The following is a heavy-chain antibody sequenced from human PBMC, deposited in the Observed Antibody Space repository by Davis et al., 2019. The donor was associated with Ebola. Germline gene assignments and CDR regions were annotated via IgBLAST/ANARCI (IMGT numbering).Heavy chain of an antibody. D-gene: IGHD4-11*01. V-gene: IGHV1-2*06. CDR1: PSSFPPSF. J-gene: IGHJ4*02. CDR3: ARGHNYAHEY. CDR2: VILKSGAT. Sequence: ASVKVSCISSPSSFPPSFLLWLRQAPGQGLEWLGRVILKSGATNYAQKFQGRVTMTRDTSISTVYMELSSLRYDDTADYYCARGHNYAHEYWGQGTLVTVS.